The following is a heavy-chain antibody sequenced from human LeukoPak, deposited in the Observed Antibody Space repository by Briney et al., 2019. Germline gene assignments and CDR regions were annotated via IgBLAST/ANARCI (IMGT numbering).Heavy chain of an antibody. V-gene: IGHV4-39*01. CDR2: IHYSGST. Sequence: SETLSLTCTVSGGSISSSGYYWGWIRQPPGKGLEWIGSIHYSGSTYNNPSLKSRVTISVDTSRNQFSLKLSSVTAADTAVYYCARRTRKLRFLESGPIPWGKGTTVTVSS. D-gene: IGHD3-3*01. CDR3: ARRTRKLRFLESGPIP. J-gene: IGHJ6*04. CDR1: GGSISSSGYY.